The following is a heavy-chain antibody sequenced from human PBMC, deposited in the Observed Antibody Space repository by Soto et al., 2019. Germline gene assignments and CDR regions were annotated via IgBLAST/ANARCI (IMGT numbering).Heavy chain of an antibody. CDR2: IDHSGRT. J-gene: IGHJ4*02. CDR3: ARGSWAVRFNY. V-gene: IGHV4-34*01. D-gene: IGHD3-16*01. Sequence: SETLSLTCAVYGGSFSYDYWTWIRQPPGKGLEWIGEIDHSGRTNYNPSLKSRVTISEDTSKNQFSLKLNSVTAADTAVYYCARGSWAVRFNYWGQGTPVTVSS. CDR1: GGSFSYDY.